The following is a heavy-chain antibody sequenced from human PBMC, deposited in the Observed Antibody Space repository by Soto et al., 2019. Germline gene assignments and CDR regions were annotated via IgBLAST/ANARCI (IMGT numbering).Heavy chain of an antibody. Sequence: QVQLQESGPGLVKPSGTLSLTCAVSGGSISSGTWWSWVRQPPGGGLQWIGYIYYTGNTNYSPSPNRRSTLSVDTSRNQFSLRLTSGTAAGTAIYYCARYDAESGSNKLDPWGQGTLVTVSS. CDR1: GGSISSGTW. CDR2: IYYTGNT. CDR3: ARYDAESGSNKLDP. D-gene: IGHD5-12*01. V-gene: IGHV4-4*02. J-gene: IGHJ5*02.